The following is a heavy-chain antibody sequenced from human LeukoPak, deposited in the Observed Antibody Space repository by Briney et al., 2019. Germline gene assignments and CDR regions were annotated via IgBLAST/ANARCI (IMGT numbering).Heavy chain of an antibody. J-gene: IGHJ4*02. V-gene: IGHV4-39*07. CDR2: IYYSGST. CDR3: ARELGRLRFSPDY. CDR1: GGSISSSSYY. Sequence: PSETLSLTCTVSGGSISSSSYYWGWIRQPPGKGLEWIGSIYYSGSTYYNPSLKSRVTISVDTSKNQFSLKLSSVTAADTAVYYCARELGRLRFSPDYWGQGTLVTVSS. D-gene: IGHD5-12*01.